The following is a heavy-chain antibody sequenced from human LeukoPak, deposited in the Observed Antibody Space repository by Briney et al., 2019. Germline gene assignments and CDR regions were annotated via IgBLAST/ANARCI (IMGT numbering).Heavy chain of an antibody. J-gene: IGHJ5*02. CDR3: ARGGPIVVVPAAIRFDP. V-gene: IGHV4-30-4*01. CDR2: IYYSGST. Sequence: SETLSLTCTVSGGSISSGDYYWRWIRQPPGKGLEWIGYIYYSGSTYYNPSLKSRVTISVDTSKNQFSLKLSSVTAADTAVYYCARGGPIVVVPAAIRFDPWGQGTLVTVPS. D-gene: IGHD2-2*01. CDR1: GGSISSGDYY.